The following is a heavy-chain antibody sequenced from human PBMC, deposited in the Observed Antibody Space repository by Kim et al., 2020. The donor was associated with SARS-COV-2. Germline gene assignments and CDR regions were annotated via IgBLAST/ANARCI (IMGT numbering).Heavy chain of an antibody. CDR3: VKDLGLTVFGLDPSPGAFDI. Sequence: GGSLRLSCVASGFNLDDFTMHWVRQVPAKGLEWVSLISANAVSRYYADSVKGRFTVSRDSSKSSLYLHLNSLRTEDTASYYCVKDLGLTVFGLDPSPGAFDIWGQGTLVTVSS. CDR1: GFNLDDFT. J-gene: IGHJ3*02. V-gene: IGHV3-43*02. D-gene: IGHD3-3*01. CDR2: ISANAVSR.